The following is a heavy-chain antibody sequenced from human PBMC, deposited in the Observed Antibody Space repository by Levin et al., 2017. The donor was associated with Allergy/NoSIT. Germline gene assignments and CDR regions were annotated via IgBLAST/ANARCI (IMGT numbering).Heavy chain of an antibody. V-gene: IGHV3-53*01. D-gene: IGHD1-26*01. J-gene: IGHJ4*02. CDR2: IYTGGNT. CDR1: GFTASSNY. CDR3: ARGKLWATNFDY. Sequence: GESLKISCAASGFTASSNYMSWVRQAPGKGLEWVSVIYTGGNTYYADSVKGRFTISRDNSKNTLYLQMNSLRAEDTAVYYCARGKLWATNFDYWGQGTLVTVSS.